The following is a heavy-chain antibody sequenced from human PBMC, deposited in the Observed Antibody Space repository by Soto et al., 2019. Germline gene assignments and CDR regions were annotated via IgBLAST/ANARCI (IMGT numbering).Heavy chain of an antibody. V-gene: IGHV4-38-2*01. CDR3: AREPLSITMVRGARYYYYYGMDV. D-gene: IGHD3-10*01. CDR1: GYSISSGYY. CDR2: IYHSGST. Sequence: SETLSLTCAVSGYSISSGYYWGWIRQPPGKGLEWIGSIYHSGSTYYNPSLKSRVTISVDTSKNQFSLKLSSVTAADTAVYYCAREPLSITMVRGARYYYYYGMDVWGQGTTVTVSS. J-gene: IGHJ6*02.